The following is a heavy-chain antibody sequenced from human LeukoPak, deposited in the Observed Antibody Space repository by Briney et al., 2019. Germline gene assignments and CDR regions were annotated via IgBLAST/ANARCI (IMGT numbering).Heavy chain of an antibody. CDR1: GDSVSSNSAA. CDR3: ARGRLGSGYYLLGYYYGMDV. J-gene: IGHJ6*02. CDR2: TYYRSKWYN. Sequence: QTLSLTCAISGDSVSSNSAAWNWIRQSPSRGLEWLGRTYYRSKWYNDYAVSVKSRITINPDTSKNQFSLQLNSVTPEDTAVYYCARGRLGSGYYLLGYYYGMDVWGQGTTVTVSS. V-gene: IGHV6-1*01. D-gene: IGHD3-22*01.